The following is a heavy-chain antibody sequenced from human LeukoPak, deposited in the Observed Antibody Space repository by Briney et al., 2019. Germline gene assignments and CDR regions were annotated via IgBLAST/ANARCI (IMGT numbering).Heavy chain of an antibody. J-gene: IGHJ4*02. Sequence: PGGSLRLSCASSGFTFSRYGMHWIRQAPGKGLEWVAVISYDVSNKYYADSVKGRFTISRDNSKNTLYLQMNSLRAEDTAVYYCAKDRAAAGSYYFDYWGQGSLVTVSS. CDR3: AKDRAAAGSYYFDY. CDR2: ISYDVSNK. D-gene: IGHD6-13*01. V-gene: IGHV3-30*18. CDR1: GFTFSRYG.